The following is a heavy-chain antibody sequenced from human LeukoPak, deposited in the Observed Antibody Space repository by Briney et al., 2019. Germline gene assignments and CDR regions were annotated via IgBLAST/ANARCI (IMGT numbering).Heavy chain of an antibody. CDR2: IRFDGNNK. V-gene: IGHV3-30*02. CDR3: AKSGYGDYTFDY. D-gene: IGHD4-17*01. CDR1: GFTFSSYA. Sequence: GGSLRLSCAASGFTFSSYAMHWVRQAPGKGLEWVAFIRFDGNNKYYADSVKGRFTISRDNSKNTLYLQMNSLRAEDTAVYYCAKSGYGDYTFDYWGQGTLVTVSS. J-gene: IGHJ4*02.